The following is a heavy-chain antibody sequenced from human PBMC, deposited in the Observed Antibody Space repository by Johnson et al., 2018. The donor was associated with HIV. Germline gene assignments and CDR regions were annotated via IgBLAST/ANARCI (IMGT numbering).Heavy chain of an antibody. CDR1: GFTFSSYW. Sequence: VQLVESGGGLVQPGGSLRLSCAASGFTFSSYWMHWVRQAPGKGLVWVSRINSDGSSTSYADSVKGRFTISRDNAKNTLYLQMNSLRAEDTAVYYCAKDWDRWLQPPGDAFDIWGQGTMVTVSS. D-gene: IGHD5-24*01. V-gene: IGHV3-74*01. J-gene: IGHJ3*02. CDR2: INSDGSST. CDR3: AKDWDRWLQPPGDAFDI.